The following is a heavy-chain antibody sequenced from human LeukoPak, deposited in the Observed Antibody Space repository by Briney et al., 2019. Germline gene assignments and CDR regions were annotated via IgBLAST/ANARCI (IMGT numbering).Heavy chain of an antibody. Sequence: PSETLSLTCAVYGGSFSGYYWSWIRQPPGKGLEWIGEINHSGSTNYNPSLKSRVTISVDTSKNQFSLKLSSATAADTAVYYCARGVPHYDFWSGYYGYNWFDPWGQGTLVTVSS. D-gene: IGHD3-3*01. J-gene: IGHJ5*02. CDR3: ARGVPHYDFWSGYYGYNWFDP. V-gene: IGHV4-34*01. CDR2: INHSGST. CDR1: GGSFSGYY.